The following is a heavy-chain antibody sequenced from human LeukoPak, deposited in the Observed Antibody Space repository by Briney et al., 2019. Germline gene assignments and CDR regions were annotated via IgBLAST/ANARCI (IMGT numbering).Heavy chain of an antibody. Sequence: RGESLKISCSASGFTFRSYAMHWVRQAPGKGLVYVSSISSDGRTTYYADSVKGRFTISRDNSKNTLYPQMSSLRTEDTALYYCVKDRYVDFWGQGTLVTVSS. CDR1: GFTFRSYA. V-gene: IGHV3-64D*09. J-gene: IGHJ4*02. CDR2: ISSDGRTT. CDR3: VKDRYVDF.